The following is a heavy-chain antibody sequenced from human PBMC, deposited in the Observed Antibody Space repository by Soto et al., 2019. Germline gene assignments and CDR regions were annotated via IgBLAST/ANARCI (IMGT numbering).Heavy chain of an antibody. CDR2: VSSGSSYI. CDR3: VRARATDSRPDY. J-gene: IGHJ4*02. D-gene: IGHD3-22*01. Sequence: PGGSLRLSCAASGFTFSSYAMSWVRQAPGKGLEWVSSVSSGSSYIYSADSLKGRFTISRDDAKNSLYLQMNSLRADDTAIYYCVRARATDSRPDYWGQGSLVTVPS. V-gene: IGHV3-21*01. CDR1: GFTFSSYA.